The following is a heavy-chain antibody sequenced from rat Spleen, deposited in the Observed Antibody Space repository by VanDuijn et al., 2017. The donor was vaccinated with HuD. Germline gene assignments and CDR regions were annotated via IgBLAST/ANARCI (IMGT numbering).Heavy chain of an antibody. CDR2: ITNTGGST. V-gene: IGHV5-31*01. Sequence: EVQLVESGGGLVQPGRSLKLSCVASGFTFNNYWMTWIRQAPGKGLEWVASITNTGGSTYYPDSVKGGFTISRDNAKSSLYLQMNSLKSEDKYTYYCERHGDTMMVLGYWYFDFWGPGTMVTVSS. CDR1: GFTFNNYW. D-gene: IGHD1-12*02. J-gene: IGHJ1*01. CDR3: ERHGDTMMVLGYWYFDF.